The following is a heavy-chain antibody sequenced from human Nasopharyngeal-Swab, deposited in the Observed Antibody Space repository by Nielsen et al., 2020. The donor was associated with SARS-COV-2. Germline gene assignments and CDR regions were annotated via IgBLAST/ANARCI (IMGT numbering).Heavy chain of an antibody. V-gene: IGHV4-30-4*01. CDR2: IYYSGST. Sequence: RQAPGKGLEWIGYIYYSGSTYYNPSLKSRVTISVDTSKNQFSLKLSSVTAADTAVYYCARGDILTGSQAAFDIWGQGTMVTVSS. J-gene: IGHJ3*02. CDR3: ARGDILTGSQAAFDI. D-gene: IGHD3-9*01.